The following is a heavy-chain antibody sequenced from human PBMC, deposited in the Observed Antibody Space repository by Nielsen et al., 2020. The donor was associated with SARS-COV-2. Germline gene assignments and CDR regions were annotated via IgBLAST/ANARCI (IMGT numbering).Heavy chain of an antibody. V-gene: IGHV4-59*13. J-gene: IGHJ4*02. CDR2: IYYSGST. CDR3: AREGLSGYDLGGIDY. D-gene: IGHD5-12*01. CDR1: GGSISSYY. Sequence: GSLRLSCTVSGGSISSYYWSWIRQPPGKGLEWIGYIYYSGSTNCNPSLKSRVTISVDTSKNQFSLKLSSVTAADTAVYYCAREGLSGYDLGGIDYWGQGTLVTVSS.